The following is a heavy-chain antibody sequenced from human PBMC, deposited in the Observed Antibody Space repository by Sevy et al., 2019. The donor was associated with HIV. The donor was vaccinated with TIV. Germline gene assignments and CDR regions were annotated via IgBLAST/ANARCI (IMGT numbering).Heavy chain of an antibody. J-gene: IGHJ4*02. CDR2: INKDGTTT. Sequence: GGSLRLSCVASGLIFDSFWMSWVHQVPGKGLEWVANINKDGTTTYYLGSVRGRFTISRDNAKKSVYLQMNSLRAEDSALYYCVRAIAILDSFWGQGTLVTGSS. CDR1: GLIFDSFW. CDR3: VRAIAILDSF. V-gene: IGHV3-7*04. D-gene: IGHD3-3*01.